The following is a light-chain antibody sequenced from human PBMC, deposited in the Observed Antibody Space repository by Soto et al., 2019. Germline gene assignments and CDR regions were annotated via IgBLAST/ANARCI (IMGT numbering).Light chain of an antibody. Sequence: QSALTQPPSVSGSPGQSVTISGTGTSTDFVSYNRVSWYQRPPGTAPKLIIYEASNRPSGVPDRFSGSKSGNTASLTISGLQAADEADYYCSLYTSENTYVFGTGTKVTVL. V-gene: IGLV2-18*01. CDR1: STDFVSYNR. CDR3: SLYTSENTYV. J-gene: IGLJ1*01. CDR2: EAS.